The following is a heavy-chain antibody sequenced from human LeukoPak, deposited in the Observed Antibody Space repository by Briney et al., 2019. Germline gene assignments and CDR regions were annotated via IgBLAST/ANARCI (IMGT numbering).Heavy chain of an antibody. CDR1: GGSISSSSYY. CDR3: AAAISSGWYRYYFDY. V-gene: IGHV4-39*01. J-gene: IGHJ4*02. Sequence: SETLSLTCTVSGGSISSSSYYWGWIRQPPGKGLEWIGSIYYSGSTHYNPSLKSRVTISVDTSKNQFSLKLSSVTAADTAVYYCAAAISSGWYRYYFDYWGQGTLVTVSS. D-gene: IGHD6-19*01. CDR2: IYYSGST.